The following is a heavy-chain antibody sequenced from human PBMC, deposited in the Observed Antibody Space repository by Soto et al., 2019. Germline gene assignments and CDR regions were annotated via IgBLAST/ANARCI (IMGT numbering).Heavy chain of an antibody. CDR3: AKDRPRNSGSKQYYALDV. V-gene: IGHV3-33*05. Sequence: GGSLRLSCAASGFKFDSNGMHWVRQAPGKGLEWVSLISSDGSNRYSADSVKGRFTISRDNSKSMLYLQINSLTAEDTAIYYCAKDRPRNSGSKQYYALDVWGQGTTVTVSS. J-gene: IGHJ6*02. D-gene: IGHD6-19*01. CDR2: ISSDGSNR. CDR1: GFKFDSNG.